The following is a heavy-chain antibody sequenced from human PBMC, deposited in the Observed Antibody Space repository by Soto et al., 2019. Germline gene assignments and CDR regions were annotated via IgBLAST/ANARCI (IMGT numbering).Heavy chain of an antibody. D-gene: IGHD3-3*01. CDR2: INHSGST. CDR1: GGSFSGYY. CDR3: ARGRGFWSGYLNYGMDV. Sequence: NPSETLSLTCAVYGGSFSGYYWSWIRQPPGKGLEWIGEINHSGSTNYNPSLKSRVTISVDTSKNQFSLKLSSVTAADTAVYYCARGRGFWSGYLNYGMDVWGQGTTVTVSS. V-gene: IGHV4-34*01. J-gene: IGHJ6*02.